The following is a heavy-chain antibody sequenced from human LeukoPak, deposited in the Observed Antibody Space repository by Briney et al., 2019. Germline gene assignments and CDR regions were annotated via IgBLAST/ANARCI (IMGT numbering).Heavy chain of an antibody. CDR3: ARDGPAQMVDLDY. CDR2: IHPNNGAT. Sequence: DSVKVSCKASGYTFSGTGWYLYWLRQAPGQGLECMGWIHPNNGATAYAQKFEGRVAIHRDTSISPAYMELRRLRPDDTAVYFCARDGPAQMVDLDYWGQGTLVTVSS. V-gene: IGHV1-2*02. D-gene: IGHD3-10*01. J-gene: IGHJ4*02. CDR1: GYTFSGTGWY.